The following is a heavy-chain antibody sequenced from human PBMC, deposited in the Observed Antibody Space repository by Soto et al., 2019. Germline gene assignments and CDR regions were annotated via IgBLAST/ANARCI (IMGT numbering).Heavy chain of an antibody. CDR2: IYYSGST. CDR1: GGSISSYY. D-gene: IGHD3-3*01. V-gene: IGHV4-59*01. J-gene: IGHJ4*02. Sequence: SETLSLTCTVSGGSISSYYWSWIRQPPGKGLEWIGYIYYSGSTNYNPSLKSRVTISVDTSKDQFSLKLSSVTAADTAVYYCAREITIFGVVRPSYFDYWGQGTLVTVSS. CDR3: AREITIFGVVRPSYFDY.